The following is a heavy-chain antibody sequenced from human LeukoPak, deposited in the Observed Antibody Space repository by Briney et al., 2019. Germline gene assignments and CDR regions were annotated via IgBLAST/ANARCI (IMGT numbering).Heavy chain of an antibody. CDR2: INHSGST. CDR3: ARHEYSGSYYGLSWFDP. J-gene: IGHJ5*02. D-gene: IGHD1-26*01. CDR1: GGSFSGYY. Sequence: SETLSLTCAVYGGSFSGYYWSWIRQPPGEGLEWIGEINHSGSTNYNPSLKSRVTISVDTSKNQLSLKLSSLTAADTAVYYCARHEYSGSYYGLSWFDPWGQGTLVTVSS. V-gene: IGHV4-34*01.